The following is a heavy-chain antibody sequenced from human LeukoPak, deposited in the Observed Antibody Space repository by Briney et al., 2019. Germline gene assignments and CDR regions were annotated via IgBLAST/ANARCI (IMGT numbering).Heavy chain of an antibody. V-gene: IGHV4-39*01. CDR3: ARHGLILAATGHFDC. CDR1: GGSIRSSYYY. CDR2: IYDSGST. Sequence: SETLSLTCTVSGGSIRSSYYYWGWIRQPPGKGLEWIGSIYDSGSTYYNPSLKSRVTISVDTSKNQFSLRLNSVTAADTAVYYCARHGLILAATGHFDCWGQGTLVTVSS. J-gene: IGHJ4*02. D-gene: IGHD6-13*01.